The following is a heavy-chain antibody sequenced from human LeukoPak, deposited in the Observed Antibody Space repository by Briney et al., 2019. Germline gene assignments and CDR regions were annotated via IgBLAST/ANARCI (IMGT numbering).Heavy chain of an antibody. Sequence: GGSLRLSCAASGFTFSSYWMSWVRQAPGKGLEWVANIKQDGSEKYYVDSVKGRFTISRDNAKNSLYLQMNSLRVEDTAVYYCARVTGTTDSWTVNWFDPWGQGTLVTVFS. CDR2: IKQDGSEK. CDR3: ARVTGTTDSWTVNWFDP. V-gene: IGHV3-7*03. D-gene: IGHD1/OR15-1a*01. J-gene: IGHJ5*02. CDR1: GFTFSSYW.